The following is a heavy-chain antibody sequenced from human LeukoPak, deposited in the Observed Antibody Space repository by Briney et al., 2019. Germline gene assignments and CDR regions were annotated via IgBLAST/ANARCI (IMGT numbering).Heavy chain of an antibody. CDR2: IYSDGST. Sequence: GGSLRLSCAASGFTVSSNYMSWVRQAPGKGPEWVSVIYSDGSTYYADSVKGRFTISRDTSKNTLYLQMNSLRTEDTAVYYCARDLAAGGTYPHYWGQGTLVAVSS. D-gene: IGHD6-13*01. J-gene: IGHJ4*02. CDR3: ARDLAAGGTYPHY. V-gene: IGHV3-53*01. CDR1: GFTVSSNY.